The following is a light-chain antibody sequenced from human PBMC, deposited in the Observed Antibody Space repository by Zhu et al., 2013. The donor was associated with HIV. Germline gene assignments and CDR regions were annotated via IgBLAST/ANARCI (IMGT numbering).Light chain of an antibody. J-gene: IGKJ4*01. CDR3: QQYGSSRPLT. CDR1: QSVRNNY. CDR2: GAS. Sequence: EIVLTQSPGTLSLSPGEKVTLSCRASQSVRNNYLAWYQQKAGRAPRLVIYGASSRVTGIPDRFSGRGSGTDFTLTISGLEPEDFAVYYCQQYGSSRPLTFGGGTKVEIK. V-gene: IGKV3-20*01.